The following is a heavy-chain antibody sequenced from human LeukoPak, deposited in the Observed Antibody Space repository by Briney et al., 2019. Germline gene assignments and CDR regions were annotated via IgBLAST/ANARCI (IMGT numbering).Heavy chain of an antibody. CDR2: ISWNSGSI. D-gene: IGHD1-20*01. CDR1: GFTFDDYA. V-gene: IGHV3-9*01. CDR3: VRDGGNWNDAFDI. J-gene: IGHJ3*02. Sequence: QTGGSLRLSCAASGFTFDDYAMHWVRQAPGKGLEWVSGISWNSGSIGYADSVKGRFTISRDNAKNTLFLQMNSLRVEDTAVYYCVRDGGNWNDAFDIWGQGTMVTVSS.